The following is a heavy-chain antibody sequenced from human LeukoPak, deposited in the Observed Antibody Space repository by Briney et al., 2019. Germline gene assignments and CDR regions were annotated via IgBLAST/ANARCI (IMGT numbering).Heavy chain of an antibody. J-gene: IGHJ4*02. CDR2: IRSKAFGGTP. CDR1: GFTFGDYA. Sequence: PGGSLRLSCTASGFTFGDYAMSWVRQAPGKGLEWVSLIRSKAFGGTPEYGASVKDRFIVSRDDSQRIAYLQMNNLKTEDTAVYCCTRALTESGAKYFSDSWGQGTLVTVSS. D-gene: IGHD4/OR15-4a*01. CDR3: TRALTESGAKYFSDS. V-gene: IGHV3-49*04.